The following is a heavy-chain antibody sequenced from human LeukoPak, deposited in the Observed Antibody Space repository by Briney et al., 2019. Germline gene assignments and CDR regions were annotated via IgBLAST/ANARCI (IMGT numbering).Heavy chain of an antibody. V-gene: IGHV3-21*01. Sequence: GGSLRLSCAASGFTFSSYSMNWVRQAPGKGLEWVSSISSSSSYIYYADSVRGRFTISRDNAKNTLYLQMNSLRAEDTAVYYCARVSRGVIAARPVYYYMDVWGKGTTVTVSS. CDR2: ISSSSSYI. D-gene: IGHD6-6*01. CDR3: ARVSRGVIAARPVYYYMDV. J-gene: IGHJ6*03. CDR1: GFTFSSYS.